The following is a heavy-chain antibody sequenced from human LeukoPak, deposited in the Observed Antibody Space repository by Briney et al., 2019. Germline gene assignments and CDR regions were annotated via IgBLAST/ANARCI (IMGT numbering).Heavy chain of an antibody. CDR1: GFTFSSYS. CDR2: ISSSSSYI. Sequence: GASLRLSCAASGFTFSSYSMNWVRQAPGKGLEWVSSISSSSSYIYYADSVKGRFTISRDNAKNSLYLQMNSLRAEDTAVYYCAREERNIVVVPAADDAFDIWGQGTMVTVSS. D-gene: IGHD2-2*01. CDR3: AREERNIVVVPAADDAFDI. J-gene: IGHJ3*02. V-gene: IGHV3-21*01.